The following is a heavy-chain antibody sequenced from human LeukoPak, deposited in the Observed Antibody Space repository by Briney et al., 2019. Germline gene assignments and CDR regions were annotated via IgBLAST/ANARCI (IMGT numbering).Heavy chain of an antibody. J-gene: IGHJ4*02. Sequence: SETLSLTCTVSGGSISSSSYYWGWIRQPPGKGLEWIGSIYYSGSTYYNPSLKSRVTISVDTSKNQFSLKLSSVTAADTAVYYCARGGYFDYWGQGTLVTVSS. CDR1: GGSISSSSYY. CDR3: ARGGYFDY. V-gene: IGHV4-39*07. CDR2: IYYSGST.